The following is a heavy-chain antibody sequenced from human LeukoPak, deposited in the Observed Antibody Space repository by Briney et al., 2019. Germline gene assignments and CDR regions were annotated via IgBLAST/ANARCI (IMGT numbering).Heavy chain of an antibody. CDR2: MGPRNGYT. Sequence: ASVKVSGKASGYTFTSYDINWVRQAPGQGLEWMGWMGPRNGYTGSAQRFQGRITMTRDTSISTAYMELSSLTSDDTAVYYCARGWISGAVSEHYFENWGQGTLVTVSS. D-gene: IGHD5/OR15-5a*01. V-gene: IGHV1-8*01. CDR1: GYTFTSYD. CDR3: ARGWISGAVSEHYFEN. J-gene: IGHJ4*02.